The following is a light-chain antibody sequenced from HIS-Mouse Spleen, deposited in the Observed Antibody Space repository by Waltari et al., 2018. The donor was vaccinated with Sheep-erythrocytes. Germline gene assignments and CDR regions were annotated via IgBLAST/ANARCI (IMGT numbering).Light chain of an antibody. V-gene: IGLV2-23*01. CDR2: EGS. Sequence: QSALTQPASVSGSPGQSITFSCTGPSSDVGRYNLVSWYQQHPGKAPKLMIYEGSKRPSGVSNRFSGSKSGNTASLTISGLQAEDEADYYCCSYAGSSTPWVFGGGTKLTVL. J-gene: IGLJ3*02. CDR1: SSDVGRYNL. CDR3: CSYAGSSTPWV.